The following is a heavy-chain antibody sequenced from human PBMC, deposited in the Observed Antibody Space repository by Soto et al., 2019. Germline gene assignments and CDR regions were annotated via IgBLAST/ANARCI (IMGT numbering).Heavy chain of an antibody. J-gene: IGHJ4*02. CDR1: GFTFSSYD. CDR2: IGTAGDT. V-gene: IGHV3-13*04. CDR3: ARGPCSGGSCLWADRYFDY. D-gene: IGHD2-15*01. Sequence: PGGSLRLSCAASGFTFSSYDMHWVRQATGKGLEWVSAIGTAGDTYYPGSVKGRFTISRENAKNSLYLQMNSLRAGDTAVYYCARGPCSGGSCLWADRYFDYWGQGTLVTVSS.